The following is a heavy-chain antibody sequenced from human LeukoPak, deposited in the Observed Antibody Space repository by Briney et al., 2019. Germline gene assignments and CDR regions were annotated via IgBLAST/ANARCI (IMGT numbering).Heavy chain of an antibody. CDR3: ARAHCSSTSCYGWGDGYYFDY. CDR1: GGSISSYY. Sequence: SETLSLTCTVFGGSISSYYWSWIRQPPGKGLEWIGYIYYSGSTNYNPSLKSRVTISVDTSKNQFSLKLSSVTAADTAVYYCARAHCSSTSCYGWGDGYYFDYWGQGTLVTVSS. J-gene: IGHJ4*02. CDR2: IYYSGST. D-gene: IGHD2-2*01. V-gene: IGHV4-59*08.